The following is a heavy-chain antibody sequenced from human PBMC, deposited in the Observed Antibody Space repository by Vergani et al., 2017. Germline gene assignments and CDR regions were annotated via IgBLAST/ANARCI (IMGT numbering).Heavy chain of an antibody. D-gene: IGHD3-16*01. V-gene: IGHV3-30*02. Sequence: QVQLVESAGGVVQPGGSLRLSCATSGFTLSNYDMQWIRQGPGKGLEFVAFIQFDGSNQYYADSVKGRFTLSRDFSKNTLYLQINSLRTDDTATYYCAKHFRGWGIDYWGQGTQVIVSS. CDR1: GFTLSNYD. CDR3: AKHFRGWGIDY. CDR2: IQFDGSNQ. J-gene: IGHJ4*02.